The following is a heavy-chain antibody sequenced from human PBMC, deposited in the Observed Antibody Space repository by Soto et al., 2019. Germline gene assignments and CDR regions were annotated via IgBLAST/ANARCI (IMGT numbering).Heavy chain of an antibody. CDR2: IYYSGTT. J-gene: IGHJ6*02. CDR1: GGSISSGGFF. V-gene: IGHV4-31*03. Sequence: QVQMQESGPGLVKPSQTLSLTCTVSGGSISSGGFFLSWIRQHPGKGLEGIGYIYYSGTTYYNPSLKIRVTIPVDTSNNPFSLKLSSVTAADTAVYYCARDRSANVHHYYGMDVWGQGTTVTVSS. CDR3: ARDRSANVHHYYGMDV.